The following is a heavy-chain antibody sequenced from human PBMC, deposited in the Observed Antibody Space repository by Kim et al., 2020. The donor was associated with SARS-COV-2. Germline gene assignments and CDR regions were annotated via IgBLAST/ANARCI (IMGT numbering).Heavy chain of an antibody. CDR2: ISSDGRYT. J-gene: IGHJ6*02. V-gene: IGHV3-74*01. D-gene: IGHD3-10*02. Sequence: GGSLRLSCAASGFSVSNYWINWVRHAPGKGLVWVSRISSDGRYTHYADSVKGRFTLSRDNAENTLFLQINSLRAEDTAVYYCARGMFSSGFDVWGQGTTVTVSS. CDR1: GFSVSNYW. CDR3: ARGMFSSGFDV.